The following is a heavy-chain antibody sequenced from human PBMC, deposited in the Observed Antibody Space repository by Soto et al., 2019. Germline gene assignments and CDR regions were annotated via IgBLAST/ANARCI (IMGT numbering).Heavy chain of an antibody. CDR3: ARDYHSGGAFAI. D-gene: IGHD6-19*01. CDR2: IYYSGST. CDR1: GGSISSYY. V-gene: IGHV4-59*01. Sequence: SETLSLTCTVSGGSISSYYWSWIRQPPGKGLEWIGYIYYSGSTNYNPSLKSRVTISVDTSKNQFSLKLSSVTAADTAVYYCARDYHSGGAFAIWGQGTMVTVSS. J-gene: IGHJ3*02.